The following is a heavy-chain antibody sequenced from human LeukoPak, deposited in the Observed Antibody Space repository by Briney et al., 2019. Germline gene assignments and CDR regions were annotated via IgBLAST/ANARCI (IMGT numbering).Heavy chain of an antibody. J-gene: IGHJ5*02. D-gene: IGHD3-3*01. CDR3: ARLRAYDFWSAP. V-gene: IGHV4-39*01. CDR1: GGSISSSSYY. CDR2: IYYSGST. Sequence: SETLSLTCTVSGGSISSSSYYWGWIRQPPGKGLEWIGSIYYSGSTYYNPSLKSRVTISVDTSKNQFSLKLSSVTAADTAVYYCARLRAYDFWSAPWGQGTLVTVSS.